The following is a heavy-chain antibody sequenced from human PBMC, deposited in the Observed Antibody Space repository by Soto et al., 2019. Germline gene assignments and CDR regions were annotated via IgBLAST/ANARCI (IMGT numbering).Heavy chain of an antibody. D-gene: IGHD2-15*01. Sequence: EVQLLESGGGLVQPGGSLRLACAASGFTFSTFAMSWVRQAPGKGLEWVSSISGSGGNTYYAYSVKGRFTVSRDNSKNSLYLKMNSLRAEDTAFYYCAKDRSGGGALARFDPWGQGTLVTVSS. CDR1: GFTFSTFA. CDR3: AKDRSGGGALARFDP. CDR2: ISGSGGNT. J-gene: IGHJ5*02. V-gene: IGHV3-23*01.